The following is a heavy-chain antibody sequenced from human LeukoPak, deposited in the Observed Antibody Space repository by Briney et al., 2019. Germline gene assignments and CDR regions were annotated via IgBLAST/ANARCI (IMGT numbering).Heavy chain of an antibody. CDR3: ARDDYDSSGSYFDY. CDR2: IILIFGIA. CDR1: GGTFSSYA. D-gene: IGHD3-22*01. V-gene: IGHV1-69*04. Sequence: ASVKVSCKASGGTFSSYAISWVRQAPGQGLEWMGRIILIFGIANYAQKFQGRVTITADKSTSTAYMELRSLRSDDTAVYYCARDDYDSSGSYFDYWGQGTLVTVSS. J-gene: IGHJ4*02.